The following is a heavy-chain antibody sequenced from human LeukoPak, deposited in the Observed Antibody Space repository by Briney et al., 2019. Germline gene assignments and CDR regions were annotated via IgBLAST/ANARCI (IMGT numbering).Heavy chain of an antibody. CDR3: ARDRKAGYYYGSGPYWGY. CDR1: RHPFSRYF. CDR2: TNPYSGGT. D-gene: IGHD3-10*01. J-gene: IGHJ4*02. V-gene: IGHV1-2*02. Sequence: ASVRVSCKAARHPFSRYFMHWVRQAPGQRGEGLGWTNPYSGGTNYAQKFQGRVTMTRDTSISTAYMELSRLRSDDTAVYYCARDRKAGYYYGSGPYWGYWGQGTLVTVSS.